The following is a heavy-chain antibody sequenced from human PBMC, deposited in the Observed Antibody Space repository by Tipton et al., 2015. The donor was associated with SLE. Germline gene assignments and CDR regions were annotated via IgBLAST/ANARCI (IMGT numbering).Heavy chain of an antibody. CDR3: ARQSPGYFDY. J-gene: IGHJ4*02. CDR2: IYYSGNT. V-gene: IGHV4-59*08. CDR1: GGSISTYY. Sequence: LRLSCTVSGGSISTYYWSWIRQPPGKGLEWIGYIYYSGNTNYNPSLKSRVTISVDTSKNQFSLRLSSVTAADTAVFYCARQSPGYFDYWGQGTLVTVSS.